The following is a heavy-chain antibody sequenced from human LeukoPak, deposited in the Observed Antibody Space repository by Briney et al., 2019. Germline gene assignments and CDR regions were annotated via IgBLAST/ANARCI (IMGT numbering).Heavy chain of an antibody. CDR1: GYTFTSYG. Sequence: GASVKVSRKASGYTFTSYGISWVRQAPGQGLEWMGWISAYNGNTNYAQKLQGRVTMTTDTSTSTAYMELRSLRSDDTAVYYCARDDALTGGNWFDPWGQGTLVTVSS. V-gene: IGHV1-18*01. CDR2: ISAYNGNT. D-gene: IGHD3-9*01. CDR3: ARDDALTGGNWFDP. J-gene: IGHJ5*02.